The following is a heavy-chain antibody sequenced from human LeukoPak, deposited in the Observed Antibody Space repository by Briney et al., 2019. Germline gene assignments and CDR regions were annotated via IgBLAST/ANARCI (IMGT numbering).Heavy chain of an antibody. D-gene: IGHD1-14*01. J-gene: IGHJ6*03. CDR3: AREGRLALEPRPDYYYYYMDV. CDR2: IKQDGSEK. Sequence: GGSLRLSCAASGFTFSSYWMSWVRQAPGKGLEWVANIKQDGSEKYYVDSVKGRFTISRDNAKNSLYLQMNSLRAEDTAVYYCAREGRLALEPRPDYYYYYMDVWGKGTTVTVSS. CDR1: GFTFSSYW. V-gene: IGHV3-7*01.